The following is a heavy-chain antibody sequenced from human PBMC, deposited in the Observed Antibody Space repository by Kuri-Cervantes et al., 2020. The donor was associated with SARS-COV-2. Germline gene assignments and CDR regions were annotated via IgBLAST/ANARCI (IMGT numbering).Heavy chain of an antibody. CDR1: GFTFSSYA. CDR3: ARERNQLRFYYYGMDV. Sequence: GSLRLSCAASGFTFSSYAMHWVRQAPGKGLEWVAVISYDGSNKYYADSVKGRFTISRDNSKNTLYLQMNSLRAEDTAVYYCARERNQLRFYYYGMDVWGQGTTVTVSS. V-gene: IGHV3-30*07. D-gene: IGHD3-3*01. J-gene: IGHJ6*02. CDR2: ISYDGSNK.